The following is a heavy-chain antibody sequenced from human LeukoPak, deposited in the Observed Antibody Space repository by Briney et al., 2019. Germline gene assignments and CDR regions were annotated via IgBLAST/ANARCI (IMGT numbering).Heavy chain of an antibody. CDR2: IYYSGST. J-gene: IGHJ5*02. CDR1: GGSIGSGGYY. Sequence: PSETLSLTCTVSGGSIGSGGYYWSWIRQHPGKGLEWIGYIYYSGSTYYNPSLKSRVTISVDTSKNQFSLKLSSVTAADTAVYYCAREGPGIGWFDPWGQGTLVTVSS. D-gene: IGHD1-14*01. CDR3: AREGPGIGWFDP. V-gene: IGHV4-31*03.